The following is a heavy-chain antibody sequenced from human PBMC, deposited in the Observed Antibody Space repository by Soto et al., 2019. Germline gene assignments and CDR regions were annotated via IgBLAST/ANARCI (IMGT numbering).Heavy chain of an antibody. CDR2: IFPLTDIP. J-gene: IGHJ4*02. Sequence: QVQLVQSGTEEKKPGSSVTVSCKASGGTFRNYPINWVRQAPGQGLEWMGSIFPLTDIPDYAQNFQARLTISAYKSTSTAYMELSSLTSDDTAMYFCARGPLVVLNYFESWGQGTLVTVSS. CDR3: ARGPLVVLNYFES. V-gene: IGHV1-69*02. CDR1: GGTFRNYP.